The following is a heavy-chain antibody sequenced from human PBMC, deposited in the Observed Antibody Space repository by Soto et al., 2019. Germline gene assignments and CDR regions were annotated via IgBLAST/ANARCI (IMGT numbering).Heavy chain of an antibody. CDR3: ACFNYDILTGHDY. J-gene: IGHJ4*02. D-gene: IGHD3-9*01. CDR2: IYYSGST. CDR1: GGSISSGGYY. V-gene: IGHV4-31*03. Sequence: SETLSLTCTVSGGSISSGGYYWSWIRQHPGKGLEWIGYIYYSGSTYYNPSLKSRVTISVDTSKNQFSLKLSSVTAADTAVYYCACFNYDILTGHDYWGQGTLVTVSS.